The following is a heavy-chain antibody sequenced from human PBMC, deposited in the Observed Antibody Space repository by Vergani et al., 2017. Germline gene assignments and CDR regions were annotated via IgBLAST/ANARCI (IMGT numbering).Heavy chain of an antibody. CDR3: ARAHAWGSGSYGWFDP. J-gene: IGHJ5*02. CDR2: IYYSGST. CDR1: GGSISSGGYH. D-gene: IGHD3-10*01. V-gene: IGHV4-31*03. Sequence: QLQLQESGPGLVKPSETLSLTCTVSGGSISSGGYHWSWIRQHPGKGLEWIGYIYYSGSTYYNPSLKSRVTISVDTSKNHFSLKLSSVAAADTAVYYCARAHAWGSGSYGWFDPWGQGTLVTVSS.